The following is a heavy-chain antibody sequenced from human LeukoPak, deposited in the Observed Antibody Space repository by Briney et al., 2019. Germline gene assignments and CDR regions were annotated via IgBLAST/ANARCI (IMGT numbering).Heavy chain of an antibody. J-gene: IGHJ4*02. CDR2: ISGSGGST. CDR3: AKVDKYYFDY. V-gene: IGHV3-23*01. D-gene: IGHD2-2*03. Sequence: GGSLRFSCAASGFTFSSYAMSWVRQAPGKRLEWVSAISGSGGSTYYADSVKGRFTISRDNSNNTLYLQKNSLRAEDTAAYYCAKVDKYYFDYWGQGTLVTVSS. CDR1: GFTFSSYA.